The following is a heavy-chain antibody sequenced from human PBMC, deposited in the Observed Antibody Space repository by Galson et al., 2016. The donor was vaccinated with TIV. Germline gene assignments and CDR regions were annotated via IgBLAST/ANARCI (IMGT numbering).Heavy chain of an antibody. CDR1: GDSVSGNTAA. D-gene: IGHD1-7*01. CDR2: TYYTSKWNT. CDR3: SRSNWNYGVGGAMDV. Sequence: CAISGDSVSGNTAAWNWVRQSPSRGLEWLGRTYYTSKWNTDYAVSVKGRIIIRPDTSMNQVSLQLSSVIPDDTAVYYCSRSNWNYGVGGAMDVWGRGTTVTVSS. J-gene: IGHJ6*02. V-gene: IGHV6-1*01.